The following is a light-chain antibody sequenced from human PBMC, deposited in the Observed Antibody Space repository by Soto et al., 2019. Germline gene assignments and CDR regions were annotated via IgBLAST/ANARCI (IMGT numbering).Light chain of an antibody. J-gene: IGKJ1*01. CDR3: QQYDASLWT. Sequence: TRSRGTLSLSPGGRATLSCRASQSLTSSYLAWYQQKPGQSPRLLIYGASRRDTGIPDRFSGSGSGTDFTLTISRLEPEDFAVYYCQQYDASLWTFGQGTKVDIK. CDR1: QSLTSSY. CDR2: GAS. V-gene: IGKV3-20*01.